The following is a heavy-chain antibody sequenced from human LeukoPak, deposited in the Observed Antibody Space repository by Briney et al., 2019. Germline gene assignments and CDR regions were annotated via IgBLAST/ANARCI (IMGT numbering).Heavy chain of an antibody. CDR1: GFTFSSYA. Sequence: PGGSLRLSCAAPGFTFSSYAMSWVRQAPGKGLEWVSAISGSGGSTYYADSVKGRFTISRDNSKNTLYLQMNSLRAEDTAVYYCAKLPVYSMWELYFDIWGQGTMVTVSS. D-gene: IGHD1-26*01. V-gene: IGHV3-23*01. CDR3: AKLPVYSMWELYFDI. CDR2: ISGSGGST. J-gene: IGHJ3*02.